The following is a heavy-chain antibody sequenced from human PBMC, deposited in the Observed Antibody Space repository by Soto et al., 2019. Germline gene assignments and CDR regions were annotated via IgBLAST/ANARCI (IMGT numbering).Heavy chain of an antibody. V-gene: IGHV1-69*01. CDR3: ARSIGSGGVIGGFDY. CDR2: IIPIFDTP. CDR1: GGTFNMYA. J-gene: IGHJ4*02. Sequence: QVQLVQSGAEVRKPGSAVRVSCKASGGTFNMYAMNWVRQAPGQGLEWMAGIIPIFDTPRYSQQFQGRVTITVDESTSTADMELSSLRSEDTALYYCARSIGSGGVIGGFDYWGQGTLVTVAS. D-gene: IGHD3-16*02.